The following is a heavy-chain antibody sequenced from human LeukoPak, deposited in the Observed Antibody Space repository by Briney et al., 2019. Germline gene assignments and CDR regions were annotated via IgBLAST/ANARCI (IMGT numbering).Heavy chain of an antibody. D-gene: IGHD6-13*01. CDR1: GFTFSNYV. CDR3: ARGSSSRADDY. J-gene: IGHJ4*02. CDR2: IWYDGSNK. V-gene: IGHV3-33*08. Sequence: PGGSLRLSCAASGFTFSNYVMSWVRQAPGKGLEWVAVIWYDGSNKYYADSVKGRFTISRDNSKNTLYLQMNSLRAEDTAVYYCARGSSSRADDYWGQGTLVTVSS.